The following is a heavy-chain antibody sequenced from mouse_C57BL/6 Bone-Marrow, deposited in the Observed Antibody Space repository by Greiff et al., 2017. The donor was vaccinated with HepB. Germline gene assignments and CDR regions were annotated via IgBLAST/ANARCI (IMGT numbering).Heavy chain of an antibody. CDR3: AIDYYYGSSSGDY. CDR1: GYTFTSYW. D-gene: IGHD1-1*01. J-gene: IGHJ4*01. CDR2: IHPSDSDT. V-gene: IGHV1-74*01. Sequence: QVQLKQPGAELVKPGASVKVSCKASGYTFTSYWMHWVKQRPGQGLEWIGRIHPSDSDTNYNQKFKGKATLTVDKSSSTAYMQLSSLTSEDSAVYYCAIDYYYGSSSGDYWGQGTSVTVSS.